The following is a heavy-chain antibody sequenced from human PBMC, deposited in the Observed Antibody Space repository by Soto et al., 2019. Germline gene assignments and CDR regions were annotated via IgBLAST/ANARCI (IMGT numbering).Heavy chain of an antibody. CDR1: GSSISSYY. D-gene: IGHD4-17*01. J-gene: IGHJ4*02. Sequence: SETLSLTCTVSGSSISSYYWSWIRQPPGKGLEWIGYIYYSGSTNYNPSLKSRVTISVDTSKNQFSLKLSSVTAADTAVYYCASREPDTVTSTYFDYWGQGTLVTVSS. CDR2: IYYSGST. CDR3: ASREPDTVTSTYFDY. V-gene: IGHV4-59*08.